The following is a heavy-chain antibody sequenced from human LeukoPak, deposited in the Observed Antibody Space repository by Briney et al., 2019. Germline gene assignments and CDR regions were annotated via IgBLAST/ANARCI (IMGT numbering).Heavy chain of an antibody. V-gene: IGHV3-30-3*01. Sequence: GGSLRLSCAASGFTFSSYAMHWVRQAPGKGLEWVAVISYDGSNKYYADSVKGRFTISRDNSKNTLYLQMNSLRAEDTAVYYCARANIAAAGLFDYRGQGTLVTVSS. CDR1: GFTFSSYA. J-gene: IGHJ4*02. CDR3: ARANIAAAGLFDY. D-gene: IGHD6-13*01. CDR2: ISYDGSNK.